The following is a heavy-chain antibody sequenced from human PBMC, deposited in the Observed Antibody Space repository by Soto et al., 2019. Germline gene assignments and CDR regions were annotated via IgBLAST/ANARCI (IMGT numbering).Heavy chain of an antibody. CDR3: ARYSAAPGTYYFDY. CDR2: IYHSGST. D-gene: IGHD6-13*01. J-gene: IGHJ4*01. Sequence: SETLSLTCAVSGGSISSSNWWSWVRQPPGKGLEWIGEIYHSGSTNYNPSLRGRVTLSLDTSKNQLSLILYSVTAADTGVYYCARYSAAPGTYYFDYWGPGTLVTVSS. CDR1: GGSISSSNW. V-gene: IGHV4-4*02.